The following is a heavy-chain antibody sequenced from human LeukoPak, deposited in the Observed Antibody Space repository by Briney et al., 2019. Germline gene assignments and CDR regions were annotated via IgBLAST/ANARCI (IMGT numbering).Heavy chain of an antibody. Sequence: GGSLRLSCAASGFTFSGSAMHWVRLASGKGLEWVGRIRSKANSYATAYAASVKGRFTISRDDSKNTAYLQMNSLKTEDTAVYYCTRLTHSGIAAAGTPAGRPDWGQGTLVTVSS. V-gene: IGHV3-73*01. CDR3: TRLTHSGIAAAGTPAGRPD. CDR1: GFTFSGSA. CDR2: IRSKANSYAT. D-gene: IGHD6-13*01. J-gene: IGHJ4*02.